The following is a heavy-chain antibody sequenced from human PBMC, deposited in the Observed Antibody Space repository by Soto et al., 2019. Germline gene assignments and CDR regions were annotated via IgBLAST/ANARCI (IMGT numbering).Heavy chain of an antibody. J-gene: IGHJ4*02. D-gene: IGHD3-10*01. CDR1: GGTFSSYT. V-gene: IGHV1-69*02. Sequence: ASVKVSCKASGGTFSSYTISWVRQAPGQGLEWMGRIIPILGIANYAQKFQGRVTITADKSTSTAYMELSSLRSEDTAVYYCARALYYYGSGSYEPQYYFDYWGQGTLVTVS. CDR2: IIPILGIA. CDR3: ARALYYYGSGSYEPQYYFDY.